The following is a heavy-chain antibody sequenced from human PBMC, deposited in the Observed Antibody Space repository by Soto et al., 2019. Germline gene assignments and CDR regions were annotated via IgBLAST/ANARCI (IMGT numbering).Heavy chain of an antibody. J-gene: IGHJ6*02. CDR3: AKVGVSLYGMDV. Sequence: QVQLVESGGGVVQPGRSLRLSCAASGFTFSSYGMHWVRQAPGKGLEWVAVISYDGSNKYYADSVKGRFTISRDNSKNTLYLQMNSLRAEDTAVYYCAKVGVSLYGMDVWGQGTTVTVSS. V-gene: IGHV3-30*18. CDR1: GFTFSSYG. CDR2: ISYDGSNK. D-gene: IGHD3-16*01.